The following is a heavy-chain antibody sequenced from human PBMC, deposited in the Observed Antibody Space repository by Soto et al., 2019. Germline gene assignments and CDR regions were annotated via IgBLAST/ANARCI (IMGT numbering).Heavy chain of an antibody. Sequence: QVQLVESGGGVVQPGRSLRLSCAASGFTFNNYGMHGVRQAPGKGLEWVAIIWYDGSNKYYADSVKGRFTISRDNSKNTWYLQMNSLRAEETAVYYCAGSGRYRWFDYWGQGTLVTVSS. V-gene: IGHV3-33*01. CDR1: GFTFNNYG. CDR3: AGSGRYRWFDY. J-gene: IGHJ4*02. D-gene: IGHD3-10*01. CDR2: IWYDGSNK.